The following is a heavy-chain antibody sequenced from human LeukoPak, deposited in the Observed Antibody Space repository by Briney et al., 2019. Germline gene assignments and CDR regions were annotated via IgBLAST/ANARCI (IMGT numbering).Heavy chain of an antibody. J-gene: IGHJ4*02. Sequence: ASVKVSCKASGYTFTSYDINWVRQATGQGLEWMGWMNPNSGNTGYAQKFQGRVTITRNTSISTAYMELRSLRSDDAAVYYCARGHFGSTWYKYFDYWGQGTLVTVSS. CDR3: ARGHFGSTWYKYFDY. CDR1: GYTFTSYD. CDR2: MNPNSGNT. D-gene: IGHD6-13*01. V-gene: IGHV1-8*03.